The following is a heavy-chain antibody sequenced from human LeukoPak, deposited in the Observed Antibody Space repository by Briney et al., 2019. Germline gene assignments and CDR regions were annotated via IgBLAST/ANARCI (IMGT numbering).Heavy chain of an antibody. Sequence: GGSLRLSCAASGFTFSSYWMHWVRQAPGKGLVWVSRINSDGSSTSYADSVKGRFTISRDNAKNTLYLQMNSLKTEDTAVYYCARARPSGSYYYGMDVWGQGTTVTVSS. CDR2: INSDGSST. CDR1: GFTFSSYW. J-gene: IGHJ6*02. V-gene: IGHV3-74*01. D-gene: IGHD1-26*01. CDR3: ARARPSGSYYYGMDV.